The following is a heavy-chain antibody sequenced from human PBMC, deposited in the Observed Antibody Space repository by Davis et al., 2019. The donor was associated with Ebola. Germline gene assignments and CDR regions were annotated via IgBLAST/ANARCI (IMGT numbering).Heavy chain of an antibody. CDR1: GGTLINYG. J-gene: IGHJ6*02. CDR3: AREQQLAAYYHGMDV. V-gene: IGHV1-69*06. CDR2: IIYMFGTT. D-gene: IGHD6-13*01. Sequence: PVKVSCKASGGTLINYGVSWVRQAPGQGPEWMGGIIYMFGTTNYAQRFQGRVTITADKSTSTVYMELSSLRSEDTAVYYCAREQQLAAYYHGMDVWGQGTTVTVSS.